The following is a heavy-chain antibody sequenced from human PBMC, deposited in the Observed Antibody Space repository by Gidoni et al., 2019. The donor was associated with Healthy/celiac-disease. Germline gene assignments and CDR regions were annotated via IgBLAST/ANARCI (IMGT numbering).Heavy chain of an antibody. D-gene: IGHD3-3*01. CDR3: TRMRFLEWLLTNPFDY. Sequence: EVQLVESGGGLVQPGRSLRLSCTASGFTFGDYAMSWFRQAPGKGLEWVGFIRSKAYGGTTEYAASVKGRFTISRDDSKSIAYLQMNSLKTEDTAVYYCTRMRFLEWLLTNPFDYWGQGTLVTVSS. CDR1: GFTFGDYA. CDR2: IRSKAYGGTT. V-gene: IGHV3-49*03. J-gene: IGHJ4*02.